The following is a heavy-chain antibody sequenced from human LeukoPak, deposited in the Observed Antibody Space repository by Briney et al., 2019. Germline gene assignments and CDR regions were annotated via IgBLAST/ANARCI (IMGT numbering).Heavy chain of an antibody. CDR1: GFTFSSYA. D-gene: IGHD1-26*01. CDR2: ISGSGGST. CDR3: AKLGGATPYFDY. V-gene: IGHV3-23*01. J-gene: IGHJ4*02. Sequence: GGSLRLSWAASGFTFSSYAMSWVRQAPVKGLEWVSAISGSGGSTYYADSVKGRFTISRDNSKNTLYLQMNSLRAEDTAVYYCAKLGGATPYFDYWGQGTLVTVSS.